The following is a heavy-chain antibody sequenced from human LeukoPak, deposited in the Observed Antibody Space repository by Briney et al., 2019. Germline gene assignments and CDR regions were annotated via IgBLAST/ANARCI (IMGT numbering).Heavy chain of an antibody. CDR3: AGGSYAYYYYYMDV. V-gene: IGHV1-2*02. CDR1: GYTFTGYY. D-gene: IGHD1-26*01. CDR2: INPNSGGT. J-gene: IGHJ6*03. Sequence: ASVKVSCKASGYTFTGYYMHWVRQAPGQGLEWMGWINPNSGGTNYAQKFQGRVTMTRDTSISTAYMELSRLRSDDTAVYYCAGGSYAYYYYYMDVWGKGTTVTVSS.